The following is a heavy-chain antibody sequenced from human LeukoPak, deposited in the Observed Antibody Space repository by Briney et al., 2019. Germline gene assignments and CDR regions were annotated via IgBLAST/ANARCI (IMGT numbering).Heavy chain of an antibody. CDR3: ARSDYGDYVLRH. CDR1: GYTFTSYY. D-gene: IGHD4-17*01. J-gene: IGHJ1*01. Sequence: ASVKVSCKASGYTFTSYYMHWVRQAPGQGLEWMGIINPSGGSTSYAQKFQGRVTMTRDTSTSTVYMELSSLRSEDTAVHYCARSDYGDYVLRHWGQGTLVTVSS. CDR2: INPSGGST. V-gene: IGHV1-46*01.